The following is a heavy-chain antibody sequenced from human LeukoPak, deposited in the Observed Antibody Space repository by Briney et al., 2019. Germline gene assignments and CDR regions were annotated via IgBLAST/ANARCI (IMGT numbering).Heavy chain of an antibody. CDR1: GYTFTSYA. J-gene: IGHJ4*02. D-gene: IGHD3-22*01. CDR3: ARDHYYDSSGYLTHFDY. CDR2: INAGNGNT. V-gene: IGHV1-3*01. Sequence: GGSLRLSCAASGYTFTSYAMHWVRQAPGQRLEWMGWINAGNGNTKYSQKFQGRVTITRDTSASTAYMELSSLRSEDTAVYYCARDHYYDSSGYLTHFDYWGQGTLVTVSS.